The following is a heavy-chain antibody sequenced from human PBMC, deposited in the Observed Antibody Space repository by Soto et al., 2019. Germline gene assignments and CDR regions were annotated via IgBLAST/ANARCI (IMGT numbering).Heavy chain of an antibody. CDR2: IYYSGST. CDR1: GGSISSGDYY. CDR3: ARAVLNSGYDLSFGMDV. J-gene: IGHJ6*02. Sequence: SETLSLTCTVSGGSISSGDYYWSWIRQPPGKGLEWIGYIYYSGSTYYNPSLKSRVTISVDTSKDQFSLKLSSVTAADTAVYYCARAVLNSGYDLSFGMDVWGQGTTVTVSS. V-gene: IGHV4-30-4*01. D-gene: IGHD5-12*01.